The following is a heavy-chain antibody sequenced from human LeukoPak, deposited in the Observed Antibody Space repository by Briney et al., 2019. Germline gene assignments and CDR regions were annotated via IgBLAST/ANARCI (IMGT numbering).Heavy chain of an antibody. Sequence: ASVKVSCKASGYTFTNYHMHWVRQAPGQGLEWMGIIRHSGGTIYAQKFQGRVAMTGDTSTSTVYMELSSLRSEDTALYYCAREEEGGTFDYWGQGTLVTVSS. D-gene: IGHD3-16*01. CDR2: IRHSGGT. CDR3: AREEEGGTFDY. CDR1: GYTFTNYH. V-gene: IGHV1-46*01. J-gene: IGHJ4*01.